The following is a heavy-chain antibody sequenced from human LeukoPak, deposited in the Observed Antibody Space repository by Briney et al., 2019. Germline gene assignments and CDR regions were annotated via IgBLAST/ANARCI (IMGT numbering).Heavy chain of an antibody. Sequence: SETLSLTCTVSGGSISSHYWSWIRQPPGKGLEWIGYTYYSGSTNYNPSLKSRVTISVDTSKNQFSLKLSSVTAADTAVYYCARESTMVTSWFDPWGQGTLVTVSS. CDR2: TYYSGST. J-gene: IGHJ5*02. CDR3: ARESTMVTSWFDP. CDR1: GGSISSHY. D-gene: IGHD5-18*01. V-gene: IGHV4-59*11.